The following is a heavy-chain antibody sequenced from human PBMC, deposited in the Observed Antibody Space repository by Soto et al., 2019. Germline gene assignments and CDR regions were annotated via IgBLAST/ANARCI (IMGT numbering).Heavy chain of an antibody. V-gene: IGHV3-49*03. CDR3: TRGGIAARPSRNYYYYYGLDV. Sequence: PGGSLRLSCAASGFTFGDYAMSWFRQAPGKGLEWVGFIRSKAYGGTTEYAASVKGRFTISRDDSKSIAYLQMNSLKTEDTAVYYCTRGGIAARPSRNYYYYYGLDVCGQGTTVTVSS. D-gene: IGHD6-6*01. J-gene: IGHJ6*02. CDR2: IRSKAYGGTT. CDR1: GFTFGDYA.